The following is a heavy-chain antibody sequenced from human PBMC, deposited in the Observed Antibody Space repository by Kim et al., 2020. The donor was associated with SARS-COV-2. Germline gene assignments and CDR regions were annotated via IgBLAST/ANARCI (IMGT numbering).Heavy chain of an antibody. CDR3: ARDRGTTHAAYYYYGMDV. Sequence: KSRVTISVDTSKNQFSLKLSSVTAADTAVYYCARDRGTTHAAYYYYGMDVWGQGTTVTVSS. J-gene: IGHJ6*02. V-gene: IGHV4-59*01. D-gene: IGHD1-26*01.